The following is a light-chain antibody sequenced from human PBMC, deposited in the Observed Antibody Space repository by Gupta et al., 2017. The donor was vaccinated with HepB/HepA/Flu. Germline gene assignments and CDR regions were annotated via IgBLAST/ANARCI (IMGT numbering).Light chain of an antibody. CDR1: QTISSY. CDR3: QQSHSATYT. V-gene: IGKV1-39*01. Sequence: DIQMIQSPSSLSASVGDRVTITCRTSQTISSYLNWYQKKPGEAPKLLIHSASTLQSGVPSRFSGSGSGTEFTLILSSLHPEDFATYYCQQSHSATYTFGQGTKLEMK. CDR2: SAS. J-gene: IGKJ2*01.